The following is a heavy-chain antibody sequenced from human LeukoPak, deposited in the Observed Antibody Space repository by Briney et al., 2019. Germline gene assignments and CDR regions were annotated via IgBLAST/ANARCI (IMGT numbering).Heavy chain of an antibody. CDR2: VHLDGRT. CDR1: GGCVTSTNW. V-gene: IGHV4-4*02. Sequence: SGTLSLTCGVSGGCVTSTNWWTWVRQPPGKGLEWIGEVHLDGRTNYNPSLKSRLTMSVDLSENHISLKLTSVTAADTAVYYCAREGGFYRPLDYSGQGTLVTVSS. CDR3: AREGGFYRPLDY. D-gene: IGHD3-3*01. J-gene: IGHJ4*02.